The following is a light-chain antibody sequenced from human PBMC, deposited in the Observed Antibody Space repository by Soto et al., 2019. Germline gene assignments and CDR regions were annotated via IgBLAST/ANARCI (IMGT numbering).Light chain of an antibody. J-gene: IGKJ1*01. CDR3: QHYNNWPPWT. V-gene: IGKV3-15*01. Sequence: IVMTQSPVTLSVSPGDRATISCRASQSISTNLAWYQQKPGQAPRLLIYGASTRDTGIPARFSGGGSGTEFTLTISSLQSEDFAVDYCQHYNNWPPWTFGQGTKVETK. CDR2: GAS. CDR1: QSISTN.